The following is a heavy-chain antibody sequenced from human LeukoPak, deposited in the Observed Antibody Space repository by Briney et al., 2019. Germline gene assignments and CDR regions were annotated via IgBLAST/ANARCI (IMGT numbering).Heavy chain of an antibody. V-gene: IGHV3-48*01. J-gene: IGHJ3*02. CDR1: GFTFSSYS. CDR2: ISSSSSTI. CDR3: ANDTLYSSGWPHLPIGVFDI. D-gene: IGHD6-19*01. Sequence: GGSLRLSCAASGFTFSSYSMNWVRQAPGKGLEWVSYISSSSSTIYYADSVKGRFTISRDNSKNTLYLQMNSLRAEDTAVYYCANDTLYSSGWPHLPIGVFDIWGQGTMVTVSS.